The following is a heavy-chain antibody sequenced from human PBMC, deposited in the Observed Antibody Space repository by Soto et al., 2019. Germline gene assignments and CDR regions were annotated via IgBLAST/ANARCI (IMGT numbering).Heavy chain of an antibody. Sequence: PGESLKISCEGSGYIFASYWIGWVRQMPGKGLEWLGIIYFGDSDARYSPSFQGQVTISADKSISTAYLQWSSLKASDTAMYYCAGGGYCTGPACSRHYFDSWGQGTLVTVSS. CDR1: GYIFASYW. J-gene: IGHJ4*02. V-gene: IGHV5-51*01. CDR2: IYFGDSDA. CDR3: AGGGYCTGPACSRHYFDS. D-gene: IGHD2-8*02.